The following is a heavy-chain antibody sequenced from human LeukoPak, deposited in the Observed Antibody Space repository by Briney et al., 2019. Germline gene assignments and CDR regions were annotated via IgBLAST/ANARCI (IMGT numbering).Heavy chain of an antibody. V-gene: IGHV3-23*01. CDR1: GFTFSSYA. Sequence: PGASLRLSCAASGFTFSSYAMSWVRQAPGKGLEWVSAISGSGGCTYYADSVKGRFTISRVNSKNTLYLQMNSLRAEDTAVYYCAKDLARITMIVVVIRRDYYYYGMDVWGQGTTVTVSS. CDR3: AKDLARITMIVVVIRRDYYYYGMDV. CDR2: ISGSGGCT. J-gene: IGHJ6*02. D-gene: IGHD3-22*01.